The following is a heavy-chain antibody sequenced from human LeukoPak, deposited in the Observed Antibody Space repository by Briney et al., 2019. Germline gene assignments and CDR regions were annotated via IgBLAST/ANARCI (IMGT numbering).Heavy chain of an antibody. CDR2: IYYSGST. CDR1: GGSISSGDYY. CDR3: ARGIGLDYGSGIPPNWFDP. J-gene: IGHJ5*02. Sequence: PSGTLSLTCTVSGGSISSGDYYWSWIRQPPGKGLEWIGYIYYSGSTYYNPSLKSRVTISVDTSKNQFSLKLSSVTAADTAVYYCARGIGLDYGSGIPPNWFDPWGQGTLVTVSS. V-gene: IGHV4-30-4*01. D-gene: IGHD3-10*01.